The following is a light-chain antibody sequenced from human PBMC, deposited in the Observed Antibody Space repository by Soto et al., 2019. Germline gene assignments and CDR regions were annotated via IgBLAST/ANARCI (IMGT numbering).Light chain of an antibody. V-gene: IGKV1-5*03. CDR1: QFISSW. J-gene: IGKJ1*01. CDR2: KAS. Sequence: DIQMTQSPSTLSASVGDRVTISCRASQFISSWLAWYQQKPGKAPKVLIYKASTLQSGVPSRFSGSGSGTEFTLTISSLQPDDFATYYCQHYISYSRTFGQGPRVEIK. CDR3: QHYISYSRT.